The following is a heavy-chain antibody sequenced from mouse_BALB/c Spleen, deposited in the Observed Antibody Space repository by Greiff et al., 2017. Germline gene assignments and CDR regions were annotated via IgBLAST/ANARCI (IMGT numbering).Heavy chain of an antibody. CDR2: ILPGSGST. CDR1: GYTFSSYW. D-gene: IGHD2-12*01. V-gene: IGHV1-9*01. Sequence: VQLQQPGAELVKPGASVKISCKATGYTFSSYWIEWVKQRPGHGLEWIGEILPGSGSTNYNEKFKGKATFTADTSSNTAYMQLSSLTSEDSAVYYCAREGSYDEGPPVGFAYWGQGTLVTVSA. CDR3: AREGSYDEGPPVGFAY. J-gene: IGHJ3*01.